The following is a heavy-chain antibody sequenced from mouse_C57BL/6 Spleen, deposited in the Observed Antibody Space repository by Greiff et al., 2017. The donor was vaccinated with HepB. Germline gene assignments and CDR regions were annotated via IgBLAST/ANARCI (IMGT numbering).Heavy chain of an antibody. J-gene: IGHJ1*03. V-gene: IGHV6-3*01. Sequence: EVKVEESGGGLVQPGGSMKLSCVASGFTFSNYWMNWVRQSPEKGLEWVAQIRLKSDNYATHYAESVKGRFTISRDDFKSSVYLKMNNLRAEDTGIYYCTKQLGLYFDVWGTRTTVTVSS. CDR3: TKQLGLYFDV. D-gene: IGHD4-1*02. CDR2: IRLKSDNYAT. CDR1: GFTFSNYW.